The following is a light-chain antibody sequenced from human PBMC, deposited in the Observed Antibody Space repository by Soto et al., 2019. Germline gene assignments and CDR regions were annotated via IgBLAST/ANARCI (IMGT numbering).Light chain of an antibody. J-gene: IGKJ5*01. CDR3: QQYGTSPLT. CDR2: NAS. Sequence: EIVLTQSPGTLSLSPGERATLSCRASQSIGNNYLAWYQQKRGQAPRLLIFNASTRATGIPDRFSGSGSGTYFTLTISRLAPEDFAVYHCQQYGTSPLTFGQGTRLEIK. CDR1: QSIGNNY. V-gene: IGKV3-20*01.